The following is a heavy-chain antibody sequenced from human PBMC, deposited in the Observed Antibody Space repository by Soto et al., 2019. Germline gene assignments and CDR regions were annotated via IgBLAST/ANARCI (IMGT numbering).Heavy chain of an antibody. CDR2: IDPSDSYI. CDR1: GYSFASDW. V-gene: IGHV5-10-1*01. D-gene: IGHD6-13*01. Sequence: ETLTLSCEGSGYSFASDWNSYTRQRPRQGLEWMGRIDPSDSYINYNPSFQGHVTISADKSISTAYLQWSSLKASDTAMYYCARLQAAAGDNDLTFDYWGQGTLVTVS. J-gene: IGHJ4*02. CDR3: ARLQAAAGDNDLTFDY.